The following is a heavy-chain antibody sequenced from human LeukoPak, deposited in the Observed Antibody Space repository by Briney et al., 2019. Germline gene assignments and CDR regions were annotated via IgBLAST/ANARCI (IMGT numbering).Heavy chain of an antibody. CDR2: IYYSGST. CDR1: GGSISSYY. Sequence: KPSETQSLTCTVSGGSISSYYWSWIRQPPGKGLEWIGYIYYSGSTNYNPSLKSRVTISVDTSKNQFSLKLSSVTAADTAVYYCARLRIQLWGDYYYYMDVWGKGTTVTVSS. D-gene: IGHD5-18*01. J-gene: IGHJ6*03. CDR3: ARLRIQLWGDYYYYMDV. V-gene: IGHV4-59*01.